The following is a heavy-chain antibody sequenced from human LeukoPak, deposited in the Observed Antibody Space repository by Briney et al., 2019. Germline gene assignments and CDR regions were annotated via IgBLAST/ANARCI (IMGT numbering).Heavy chain of an antibody. D-gene: IGHD2-21*02. CDR3: ASGQRVPTALDYYYYMDV. CDR2: IIPIFGTA. CDR1: GRTFSSYA. J-gene: IGHJ6*03. V-gene: IGHV1-69*13. Sequence: ASVKVSCKASGRTFSSYAISWVRQAPGQGLEWMGGIIPIFGTANYAQKFQGRVTITADESTSTAYMELSSLRSEDTAVYYCASGQRVPTALDYYYYMDVWGKGTTVTVSS.